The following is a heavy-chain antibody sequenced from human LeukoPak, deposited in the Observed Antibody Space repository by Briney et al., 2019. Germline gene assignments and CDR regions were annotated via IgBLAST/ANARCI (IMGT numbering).Heavy chain of an antibody. J-gene: IGHJ4*02. CDR1: GGSISSGSYY. CDR3: AREYGDFNY. CDR2: IYTSGST. Sequence: SQTLSLICTVSGGSISSGSYYWSWIRQPAGKGLEWIGRIYTSGSTNYNPSLKSRVTISVDTSKNQFSLKLSSVTAADTAVYYYAREYGDFNYWAQGTLVTVSS. V-gene: IGHV4-61*02. D-gene: IGHD4-17*01.